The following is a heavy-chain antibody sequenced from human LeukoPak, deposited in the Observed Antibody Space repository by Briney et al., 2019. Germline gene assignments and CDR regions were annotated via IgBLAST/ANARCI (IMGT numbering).Heavy chain of an antibody. V-gene: IGHV5-51*01. CDR2: IYPGDSDT. D-gene: IGHD5-18*01. CDR1: GYSFTSYW. CDR3: ARIRGTAMVTFGDY. Sequence: GESLKISCKGSGYSFTSYWIGWVRQMPGKGLEWMGIIYPGDSDTRYSPSFQGQVTISVDKSIRAAYLQWSSLKASDTAIYYCARIRGTAMVTFGDYWGEGTLVTVSS. J-gene: IGHJ4*02.